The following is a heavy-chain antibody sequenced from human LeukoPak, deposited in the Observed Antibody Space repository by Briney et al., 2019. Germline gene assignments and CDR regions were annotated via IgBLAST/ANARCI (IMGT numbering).Heavy chain of an antibody. J-gene: IGHJ4*02. D-gene: IGHD3-10*01. V-gene: IGHV5-51*01. Sequence: GESLNISCKGFGYTFSNYWIGWVRQMPGKGLEWMGIIYPDDSDTRYSPSFQGQVTISADKSITTAFLQWSSLKASDTAMYYCAIFGDKYGSGSYGDSWGQGTLVTVSS. CDR1: GYTFSNYW. CDR3: AIFGDKYGSGSYGDS. CDR2: IYPDDSDT.